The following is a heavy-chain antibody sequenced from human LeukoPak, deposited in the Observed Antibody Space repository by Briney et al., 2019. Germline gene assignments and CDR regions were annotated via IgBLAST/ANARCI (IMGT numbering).Heavy chain of an antibody. CDR3: TSDTFGKYDY. CDR2: ITPDGSAT. J-gene: IGHJ4*02. V-gene: IGHV3-74*01. Sequence: GGSLRLSCAASGFIFSNYWMHWVRQALGKGLVWVSRITPDGSATNYADSVKGRFTISRDNAKNTLFLQMNSLRAEDTAVYYCTSDTFGKYDYWGQGSLVTVSS. CDR1: GFIFSNYW. D-gene: IGHD3-16*01.